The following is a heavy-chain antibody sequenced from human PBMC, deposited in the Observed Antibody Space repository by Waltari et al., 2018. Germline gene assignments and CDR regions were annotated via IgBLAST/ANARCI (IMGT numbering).Heavy chain of an antibody. CDR2: IYYGGST. J-gene: IGHJ3*02. Sequence: QLQLQESGSGLVKPSQALSLICAVSGGSFSSGTYSWSWIRQTPGKGLEWIGYIYYGGSTYYNPSLKSRVTISVDRSKNQFSLRLSSVTAADTAVYYCARGRSKYDILTGYYLNAFDIWGQGTLVTVSS. CDR1: GGSFSSGTYS. CDR3: ARGRSKYDILTGYYLNAFDI. V-gene: IGHV4-30-2*01. D-gene: IGHD3-9*01.